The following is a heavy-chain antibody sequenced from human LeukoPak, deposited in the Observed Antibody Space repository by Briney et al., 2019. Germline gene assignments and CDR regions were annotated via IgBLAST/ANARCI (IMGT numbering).Heavy chain of an antibody. CDR2: ISYSGST. V-gene: IGHV4-31*03. J-gene: IGHJ5*02. CDR1: GGSISSGGYY. CDR3: ARGLSRRHVVVTAIDL. Sequence: SETLSLTCTVSGGSISSGGYYWSWIRQHPGKGLECIGYISYSGSTYYNPSLKGRVTISVDTSKSRFSLRLSSVTAADTAVYYCARGLSRRHVVVTAIDLWGQGTLVTVSS. D-gene: IGHD2-21*02.